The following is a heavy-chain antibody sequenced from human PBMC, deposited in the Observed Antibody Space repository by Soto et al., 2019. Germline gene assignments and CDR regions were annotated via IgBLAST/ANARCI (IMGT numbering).Heavy chain of an antibody. CDR2: IYYSGST. CDR3: ARGVKAAAGTHGVYYYYYMDV. J-gene: IGHJ6*03. Sequence: SETLSLTWTVSGGSISSYYWSWIRQPPGKGLEWIGYIYYSGSTNYHPSLKSRVTISVDTSKNQFSLQLSSVTAADTAVYYCARGVKAAAGTHGVYYYYYMDVWGKGTTVTVSS. D-gene: IGHD6-13*01. V-gene: IGHV4-59*01. CDR1: GGSISSYY.